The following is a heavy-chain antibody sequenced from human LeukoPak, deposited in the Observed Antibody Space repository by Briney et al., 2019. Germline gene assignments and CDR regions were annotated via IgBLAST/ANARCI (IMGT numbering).Heavy chain of an antibody. V-gene: IGHV1-18*01. CDR1: GYTSTSYG. CDR2: ISAYNGNT. Sequence: ASVKVSCKASGYTSTSYGISWVRQAPGQGLEWMGWISAYNGNTNYAQKLQGRVTMTTDTSTSTAHMELRSLRSDDTAVYYCARDRYITGETLGYWGQGTLVTVSS. D-gene: IGHD1-20*01. CDR3: ARDRYITGETLGY. J-gene: IGHJ4*02.